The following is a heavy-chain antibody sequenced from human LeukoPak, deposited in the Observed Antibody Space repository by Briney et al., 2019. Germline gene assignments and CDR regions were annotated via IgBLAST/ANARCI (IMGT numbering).Heavy chain of an antibody. V-gene: IGHV4-59*01. CDR1: GVSITTYY. J-gene: IGHJ5*02. CDR3: ARDLGS. Sequence: SATLSLTCSVSGVSITTYYWTWLRQPPGKGLEWIGYINYNGRINYSPSLKSRATMSLDTSKNQFSLKLTSVTAADTAVYYCARDLGSWGQGTLVIVSS. CDR2: INYNGRI. D-gene: IGHD3-16*01.